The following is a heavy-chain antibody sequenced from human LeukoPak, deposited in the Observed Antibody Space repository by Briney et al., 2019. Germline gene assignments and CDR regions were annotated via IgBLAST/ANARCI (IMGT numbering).Heavy chain of an antibody. V-gene: IGHV6-1*01. CDR3: AKSYSARLGQESYYYFYVDA. D-gene: IGHD6-13*01. CDR1: GDSVSSNIAA. Sequence: SQTLSLTCAISGDSVSSNIAAWNWIRQSPSRGLEWLGRTYYRSKWYNDYAMSVKSRITINPDTSKNQFSLQLSSVTSEDTAVYYCAKSYSARLGQESYYYFYVDAWGKGTTITVSS. CDR2: TYYRSKWYN. J-gene: IGHJ6*03.